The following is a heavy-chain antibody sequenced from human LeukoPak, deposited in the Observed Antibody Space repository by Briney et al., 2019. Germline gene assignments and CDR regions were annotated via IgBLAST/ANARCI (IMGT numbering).Heavy chain of an antibody. Sequence: SETLSLTCAVSGYSISSGYYWGWIRQPPGKGLEWIGSVHHSGGTNYNSSLKSRVTISVDTSENHFSLELRSVTAADTAVYYCARRYCSSTSCYYFDSWGQGTLVTVSS. CDR2: VHHSGGT. CDR3: ARRYCSSTSCYYFDS. CDR1: GYSISSGYY. D-gene: IGHD2-2*01. J-gene: IGHJ4*02. V-gene: IGHV4-38-2*01.